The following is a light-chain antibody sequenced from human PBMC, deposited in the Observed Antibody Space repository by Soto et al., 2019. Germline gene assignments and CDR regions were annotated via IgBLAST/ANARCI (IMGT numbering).Light chain of an antibody. Sequence: QSVLTQPASVSGSPGQSITISCTGTSSDVGSYNYVSWYQQHPGKAPKLMISEVSKRPSGVPDRFSGSKSGNTASLTVSRLQAEDEADYYCISYAGSDFYVFGTGTKVTVL. CDR2: EVS. CDR3: ISYAGSDFYV. CDR1: SSDVGSYNY. J-gene: IGLJ1*01. V-gene: IGLV2-8*01.